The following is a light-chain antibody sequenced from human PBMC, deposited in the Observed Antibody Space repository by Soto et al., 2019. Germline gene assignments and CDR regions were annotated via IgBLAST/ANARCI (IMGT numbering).Light chain of an antibody. CDR2: EVT. V-gene: IGLV2-8*01. CDR1: SSDVGGYKY. CDR3: SSYAGYNNPVV. Sequence: QSVLTQPPSASGSPGPSVTISCTGTSSDVGGYKYVSWYHQHPGKAPKLMIYEVTKRTSGVPDRFSGSKSDNTASLTVSGLQAEDEAYYYCSSYAGYNNPVVFGVGTTLTVL. J-gene: IGLJ2*01.